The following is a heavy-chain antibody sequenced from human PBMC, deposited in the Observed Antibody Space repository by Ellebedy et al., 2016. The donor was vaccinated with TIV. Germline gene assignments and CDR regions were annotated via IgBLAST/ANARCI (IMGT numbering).Heavy chain of an antibody. V-gene: IGHV3-64D*09. CDR2: ISDDGTKR. CDR3: INQGVLGGFDD. J-gene: IGHJ4*02. CDR1: GFSFSNH. D-gene: IGHD3-16*01. Sequence: ESLKISCSASGFSFSNHMHWVRQAPGKGLQYVSSISDDGTKRYYADSVKGRFIVSRDNSKNTLYLQMSSLRVEDTAVYYCINQGVLGGFDDWGQGTLVTVSS.